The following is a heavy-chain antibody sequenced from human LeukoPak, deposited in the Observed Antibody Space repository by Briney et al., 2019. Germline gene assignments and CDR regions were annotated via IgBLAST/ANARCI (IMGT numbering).Heavy chain of an antibody. Sequence: GVSLRLSCAASGFTFSSYAMHWVSQAPGKGLEWVAVISYDGSNKYYADSVKGRFPISRDNSKNTLYLQMNSLRAEDTAVYYCARGARPFDYGDSYYFDYWGQGTLVTVSS. J-gene: IGHJ4*02. CDR3: ARGARPFDYGDSYYFDY. CDR1: GFTFSSYA. CDR2: ISYDGSNK. V-gene: IGHV3-30-3*01. D-gene: IGHD4-17*01.